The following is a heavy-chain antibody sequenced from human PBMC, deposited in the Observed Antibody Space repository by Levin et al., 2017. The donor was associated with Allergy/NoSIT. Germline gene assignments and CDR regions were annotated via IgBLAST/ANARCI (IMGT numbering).Heavy chain of an antibody. CDR1: GFTFDDYA. D-gene: IGHD1-1*01. Sequence: GGSLRLSCAASGFTFDDYAMHWVRQAPGKGLEWVSGISWNSGSIGYADSVKGRFTISRDNAKNSLYLQMNSLRAEDTALYYCASRLGYWGQGTLVTVSS. CDR2: ISWNSGSI. V-gene: IGHV3-9*01. CDR3: ASRLGY. J-gene: IGHJ4*02.